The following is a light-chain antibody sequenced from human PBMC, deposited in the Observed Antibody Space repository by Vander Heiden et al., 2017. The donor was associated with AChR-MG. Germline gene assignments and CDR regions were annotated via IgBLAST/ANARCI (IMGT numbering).Light chain of an antibody. CDR3: QQYNNWPPLT. Sequence: ERVMTQSPATLSVSPGERATLSCRASQTVSSNLPWYQHKPGQAPRLLIYGASTRATGIPARFSGSGSGTEFTLTISSLQSEDFAVYYCQQYNNWPPLTFGHGTKVDIK. CDR2: GAS. V-gene: IGKV3-15*01. CDR1: QTVSSN. J-gene: IGKJ3*01.